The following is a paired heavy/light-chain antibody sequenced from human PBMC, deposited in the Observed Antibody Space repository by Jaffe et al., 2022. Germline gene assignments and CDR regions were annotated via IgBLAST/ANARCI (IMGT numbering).Light chain of an antibody. Sequence: EIVLTQSPGTLSLSPGERATLSCRASQSVMNSHLGWYQQKPGQAPRLLIFGASRRATGTPDRFSGSGSGTDFTLTISRLEPEDFAVYYCQQYGNSPPNTFGQGTKLEIK. J-gene: IGKJ2*01. CDR2: GAS. V-gene: IGKV3-20*01. CDR3: QQYGNSPPNT. CDR1: QSVMNSH.
Heavy chain of an antibody. Sequence: EGQLVESGGGLVQPGGSLRLSCVASGISFSSYWMSWLRQAPGKGLEWVANIKQDGSETDYADSVNGRLTISRDNAKNSMYLQMNSLRAEDTAIYYCARVQLLRFDVFNLWGQGTMVTVSS. J-gene: IGHJ3*01. CDR1: GISFSSYW. CDR2: IKQDGSET. V-gene: IGHV3-7*05. CDR3: ARVQLLRFDVFNL. D-gene: IGHD1-1*01.